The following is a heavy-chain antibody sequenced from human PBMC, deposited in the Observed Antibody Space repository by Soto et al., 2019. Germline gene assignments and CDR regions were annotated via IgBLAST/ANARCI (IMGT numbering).Heavy chain of an antibody. CDR1: GGSMRSYY. CDR2: IYYSGST. Sequence: SETLSLTCTVSGGSMRSYYWGWIRQPPGKGLEWIGWIYYSGSTNYNPSLKGRLTILVDTSKNQFSLKLSSVTAADTAVYYCARHPSDFWFDPWGQGTLVTVSS. V-gene: IGHV4-59*08. J-gene: IGHJ5*02. D-gene: IGHD2-21*02. CDR3: ARHPSDFWFDP.